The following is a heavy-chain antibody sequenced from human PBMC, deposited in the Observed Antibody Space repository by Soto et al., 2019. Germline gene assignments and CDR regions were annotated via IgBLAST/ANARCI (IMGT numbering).Heavy chain of an antibody. V-gene: IGHV5-51*01. CDR2: ISPGDSDT. CDR3: ARHYDAGYCSGGSCYSGSPYYYYYYGMDV. J-gene: IGHJ6*02. CDR1: GYSFTSYW. D-gene: IGHD2-15*01. Sequence: GESLRVSCKGSGYSFTSYWIGWVRQMPGKGLEWMGIISPGDSDTRYSPSFQGQVTISADKSISTAYLQWSSLKASDTAMYYCARHYDAGYCSGGSCYSGSPYYYYYYGMDVWGQGTTVTVSS.